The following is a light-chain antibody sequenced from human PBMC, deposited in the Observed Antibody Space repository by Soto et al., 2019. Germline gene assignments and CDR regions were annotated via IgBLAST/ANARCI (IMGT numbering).Light chain of an antibody. CDR1: SNDVGAYNY. V-gene: IGLV2-11*01. J-gene: IGLJ1*01. CDR2: DVS. CDR3: CSYAVRDTFFV. Sequence: QSALTQPRSVSGSPGQSVIISCTGTSNDVGAYNYVSWYQQHPGKAPKLVVYDVSWRPSGVPARFSGSKSGNTASLTISGLQAEDEADYFCCSYAVRDTFFVFGTGTKVTVL.